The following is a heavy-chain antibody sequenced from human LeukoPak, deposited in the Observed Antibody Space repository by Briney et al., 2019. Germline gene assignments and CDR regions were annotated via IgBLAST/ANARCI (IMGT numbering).Heavy chain of an antibody. D-gene: IGHD2-15*01. Sequence: TSVKVSCKASGFTFTSSAVQWVRQARGQRLEWIGWIVVGSGNTNYAQKFQERVTITRDMSTSTAYMELSSLRSEDTAVYYCAAGVVVAAPYYYGMDVWGKGITVTVSS. V-gene: IGHV1-58*01. J-gene: IGHJ6*04. CDR2: IVVGSGNT. CDR3: AAGVVVAAPYYYGMDV. CDR1: GFTFTSSA.